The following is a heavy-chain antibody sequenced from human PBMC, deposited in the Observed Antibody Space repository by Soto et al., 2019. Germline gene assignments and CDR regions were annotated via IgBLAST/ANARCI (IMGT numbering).Heavy chain of an antibody. V-gene: IGHV2-26*01. CDR1: GFSLSNARMG. J-gene: IGHJ6*02. CDR3: ARNYYYYGMDV. CDR2: IFSNDEK. Sequence: QVTLKESGPVLVKPTETLTLTCTVSGFSLSNARMGVSWIRQPPGKALEWLAHIFSNDEKSYSTSLKSRLTISKDTSKSQVVLTMTNMDPVDTATYYCARNYYYYGMDVWGQGTTVTVSS.